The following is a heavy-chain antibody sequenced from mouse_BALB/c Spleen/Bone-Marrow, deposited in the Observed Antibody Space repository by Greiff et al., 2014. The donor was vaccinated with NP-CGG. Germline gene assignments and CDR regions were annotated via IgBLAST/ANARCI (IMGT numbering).Heavy chain of an antibody. CDR3: TRGGNWEDFDY. CDR2: ISSSSSTI. D-gene: IGHD4-1*01. CDR1: GSTFSSFG. V-gene: IGHV5-17*02. J-gene: IGHJ2*01. Sequence: EVQRVESGGGLVQPGGSRKLSCAASGSTFSSFGMHWVRQAPERGLEWVAYISSSSSTIFYADTVKGRFTISRDNPKNTLFLQMTSLRSEDTAMYYCTRGGNWEDFDYWGQGTTLTVSS.